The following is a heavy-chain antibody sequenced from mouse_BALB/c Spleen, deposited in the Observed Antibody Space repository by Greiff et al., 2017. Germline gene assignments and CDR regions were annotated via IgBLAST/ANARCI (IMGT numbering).Heavy chain of an antibody. D-gene: IGHD2-3*01. V-gene: IGHV3-6*02. CDR1: GYSITSGYY. CDR3: ARDSYYDGYPWFAY. Sequence: ESGPGLVKPSQSLSLTCSVTGYSITSGYYWNWIRQFPGNKLEWMGYISYDGSNNYNPSLKNRISITRDTSKNQFFLKLNSVTTEDTATYYCARDSYYDGYPWFAYWGHGTLVTVSA. CDR2: ISYDGSN. J-gene: IGHJ3*01.